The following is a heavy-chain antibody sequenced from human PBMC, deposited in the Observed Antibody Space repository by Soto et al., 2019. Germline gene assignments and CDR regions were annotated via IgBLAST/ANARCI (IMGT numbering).Heavy chain of an antibody. J-gene: IGHJ4*02. CDR1: GFTFTSSA. Sequence: GASVKVSCKASGFTFTSSAVQWVRQARGQRLEWIGWIVVGSGNTNYVQKFQERVTITRDMSTSTAYMELSSLRSDDTAVYYCARGGITVFGVIDYWGQGTPFTVSS. CDR2: IVVGSGNT. D-gene: IGHD3-3*01. CDR3: ARGGITVFGVIDY. V-gene: IGHV1-58*01.